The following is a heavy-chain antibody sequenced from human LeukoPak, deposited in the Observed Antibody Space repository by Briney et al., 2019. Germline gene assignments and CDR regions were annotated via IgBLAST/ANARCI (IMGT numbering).Heavy chain of an antibody. CDR1: GFTFSSYG. J-gene: IGHJ4*02. CDR3: AKADRRWATYYYDTSGYYYDY. V-gene: IGHV3-30*02. Sequence: GGSLRLSCAASGFTFSSYGMHWVRQAPGKGLEWVAFIRYDGSNKYYADSVKGRFTISRDNSKNTLYLQMNSLRAEDTAVYYCAKADRRWATYYYDTSGYYYDYWGQGTLVTVSS. D-gene: IGHD3-22*01. CDR2: IRYDGSNK.